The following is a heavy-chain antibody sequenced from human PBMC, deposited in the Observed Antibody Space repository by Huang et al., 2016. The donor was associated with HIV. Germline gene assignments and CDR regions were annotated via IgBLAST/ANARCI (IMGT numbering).Heavy chain of an antibody. Sequence: EVKVLESGGGLVQPGGSLRLSCVASGFTFNKYAMSWVRQAPGKGLGWVSLMSGNGNKTYYADSVKGRFTISRDNSKNTVYLQMNSLRAEDAALYHCTVLLDYWGQGTPVTVSS. CDR3: TVLLDY. CDR1: GFTFNKYA. J-gene: IGHJ4*02. CDR2: MSGNGNKT. V-gene: IGHV3-23*01.